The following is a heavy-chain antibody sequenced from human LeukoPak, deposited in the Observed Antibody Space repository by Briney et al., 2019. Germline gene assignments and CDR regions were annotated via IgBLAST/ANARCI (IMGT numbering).Heavy chain of an antibody. CDR2: IYYSGST. Sequence: SETLSLTCTVSGGSISSYYWSWILQPPGKGLEWIGYIYYSGSTNYNPSLKSRVTISVDTSKNQFSLKLSSVTAADTAVYYCAAYSSSWYYFDYWGQGTLVTVSS. J-gene: IGHJ4*02. D-gene: IGHD6-13*01. V-gene: IGHV4-59*01. CDR1: GGSISSYY. CDR3: AAYSSSWYYFDY.